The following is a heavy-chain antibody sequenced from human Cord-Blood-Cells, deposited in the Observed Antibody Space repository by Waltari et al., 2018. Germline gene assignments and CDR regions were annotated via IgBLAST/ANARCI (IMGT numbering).Heavy chain of an antibody. V-gene: IGHV3-74*01. Sequence: EVQLVESGGGLVQPGGSLRLSCAASGFTFSSYWMHWGRHAPGKGLVWVAIIKCGGTITSDAYSVKGRFTIPRDNAKNPLYLQMNSRRAEDTAVYYWARGGYYFDYWGQGTLVTVSS. D-gene: IGHD3-16*01. J-gene: IGHJ4*02. CDR2: IKCGGTIT. CDR1: GFTFSSYW. CDR3: ARGGYYFDY.